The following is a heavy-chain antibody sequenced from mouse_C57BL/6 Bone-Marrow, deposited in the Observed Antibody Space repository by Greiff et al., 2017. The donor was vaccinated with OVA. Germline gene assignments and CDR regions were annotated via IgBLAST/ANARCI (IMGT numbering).Heavy chain of an antibody. V-gene: IGHV1-4*01. CDR2: IDPTNDYT. CDR1: GYTFTSYT. CDR3: TRGDYFDY. J-gene: IGHJ2*01. Sequence: VQLQQSGAELARPGASVKMSCKASGYTFTSYTIHWVKQRPGQGLEWIGYIDPTNDYTNYNQKFKGKATLTADKSSSTAYMQLSSRTSDDSAVYYCTRGDYFDYWGQGTTLTVSS.